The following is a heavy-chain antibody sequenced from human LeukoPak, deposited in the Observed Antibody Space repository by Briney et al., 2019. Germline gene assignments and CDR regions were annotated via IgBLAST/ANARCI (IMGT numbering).Heavy chain of an antibody. CDR2: INPNSGGT. D-gene: IGHD1-26*01. J-gene: IGHJ5*02. V-gene: IGHV1-2*02. CDR3: ARDRSWDVIPWES. CDR1: GYTFTGYY. Sequence: AXVKVSCKASGYTFTGYYMHWVRQAPGQGREWMGWINPNSGGTNYAQKFQGRVTMTRDTSISTAYMELSRLRSDDTAVYYCARDRSWDVIPWESWGQGTLVTVSS.